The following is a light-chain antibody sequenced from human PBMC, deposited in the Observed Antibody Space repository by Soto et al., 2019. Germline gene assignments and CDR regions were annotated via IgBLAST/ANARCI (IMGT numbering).Light chain of an antibody. CDR2: DAS. CDR3: QQYRSTPLT. J-gene: IGKJ4*01. CDR1: QSVRSNY. Sequence: EIVLKQSPDTLSLSPGERATLSCRASQSVRSNYLAWYQQKPGQAPRFLIYDASSRATGIPDRFSGSGSGTDFTLTISRLEPEDFPVYYCQQYRSTPLTFGGGTKVDIK. V-gene: IGKV3-20*01.